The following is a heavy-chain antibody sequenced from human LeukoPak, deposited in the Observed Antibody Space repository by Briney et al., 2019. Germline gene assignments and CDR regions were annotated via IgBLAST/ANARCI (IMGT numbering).Heavy chain of an antibody. CDR3: ARADGHWFDP. J-gene: IGHJ5*02. V-gene: IGHV3-21*06. Sequence: NPGGSLRLSRAASGFTFSSYAMSWVRQAPGKGLEWVSSISSSSSYIYYADSVKGRFTISRDNAKNSLYLQMNSLRAEDTAVYYCARADGHWFDPWGQGTLVTVSS. D-gene: IGHD5-24*01. CDR2: ISSSSSYI. CDR1: GFTFSSYA.